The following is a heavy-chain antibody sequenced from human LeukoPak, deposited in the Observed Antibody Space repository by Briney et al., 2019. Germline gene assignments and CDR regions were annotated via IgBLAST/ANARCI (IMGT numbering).Heavy chain of an antibody. CDR3: ARDRVTAIEYFQH. V-gene: IGHV1-3*01. CDR2: INPGDGNT. J-gene: IGHJ1*01. CDR1: GYTFTSYA. D-gene: IGHD2-21*02. Sequence: ASVKVSCKASGYTFTSYAMHWVRQAPGQRLEWMGIINPGDGNTNYSQKFQGRVTITRDTSTSTAYMELSSLRSEDTAVYYCARDRVTAIEYFQHWGQGTLVTVSS.